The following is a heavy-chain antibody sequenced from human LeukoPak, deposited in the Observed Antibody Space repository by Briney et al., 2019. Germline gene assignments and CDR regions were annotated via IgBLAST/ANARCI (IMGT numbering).Heavy chain of an antibody. CDR3: ARHLRDTSTCFDY. V-gene: IGHV3-21*01. J-gene: IGHJ4*02. D-gene: IGHD3-3*02. CDR1: GFTFSSYS. CDR2: ISSSSSYI. Sequence: PGGSLRLSCAASGFTFSSYSMNWVRQAPGKGLEWVSSISSSSSYIYYADSVKGRFTISRDNAKNSLYLQMNSLRAEDTAVYYCARHLRDTSTCFDYWGQGTLVTVSS.